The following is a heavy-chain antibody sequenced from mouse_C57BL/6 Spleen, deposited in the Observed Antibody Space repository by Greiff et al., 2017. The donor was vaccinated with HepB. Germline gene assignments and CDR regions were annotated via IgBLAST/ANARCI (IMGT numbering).Heavy chain of an antibody. Sequence: EVHLVESGGGLVKPGGSLKLSCAASGFTFSSYTMSWVRQTPEKRLEWVATISGGGGNTYYPDSVKGRFTISRDNAKNTLYLQMSSLRSEDTALYYCARRYYYGSSYPHWYFDVWGTGTTVTVSS. CDR3: ARRYYYGSSYPHWYFDV. D-gene: IGHD1-1*01. CDR1: GFTFSSYT. J-gene: IGHJ1*03. V-gene: IGHV5-9*01. CDR2: ISGGGGNT.